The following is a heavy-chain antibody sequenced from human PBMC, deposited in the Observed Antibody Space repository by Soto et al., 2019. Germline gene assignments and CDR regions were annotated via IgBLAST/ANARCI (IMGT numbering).Heavy chain of an antibody. Sequence: ASVKVSCKASGYTFTSYYMYWVRQAPGQGLEWMGIINPSGGKTRYAQKFQGRVTMTRDTSASTAYMELSSLRSEDTAVYYCARGRIVGELLDWFDPWGQGTLVTVSS. J-gene: IGHJ5*02. D-gene: IGHD1-26*01. CDR3: ARGRIVGELLDWFDP. V-gene: IGHV1-46*01. CDR2: INPSGGKT. CDR1: GYTFTSYY.